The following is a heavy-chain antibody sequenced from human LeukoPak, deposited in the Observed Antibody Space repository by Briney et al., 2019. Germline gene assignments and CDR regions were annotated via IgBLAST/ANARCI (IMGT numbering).Heavy chain of an antibody. CDR2: TYYRSKWYN. CDR1: GDSVSSNSAA. V-gene: IGHV6-1*01. Sequence: SQTLSLTCAISGDSVSSNSAAWNWIRQSPSRGLEWLGRTYYRSKWYNDYAVSVKSRITINPDTFKNQFSLQLNSVTPEDTAVYYCARAYCSSTSCYNWFDPWGQGTLVTVSS. J-gene: IGHJ5*02. CDR3: ARAYCSSTSCYNWFDP. D-gene: IGHD2-2*01.